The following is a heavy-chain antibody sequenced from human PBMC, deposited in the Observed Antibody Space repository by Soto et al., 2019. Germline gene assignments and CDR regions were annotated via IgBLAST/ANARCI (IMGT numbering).Heavy chain of an antibody. CDR1: GAALNSGNYY. CDR2: IYVTGAV. Sequence: SETVSLAXSVSGAALNSGNYYWSWIRQVPGKGLEWIGNIYVTGAVDYNPSLRDRITISQDTSERQFSLNLRLVTAADTAVYYCARLRIATNNYKWFDPWGQGTLVTVSS. D-gene: IGHD2-21*01. J-gene: IGHJ5*02. V-gene: IGHV4-31*02. CDR3: ARLRIATNNYKWFDP.